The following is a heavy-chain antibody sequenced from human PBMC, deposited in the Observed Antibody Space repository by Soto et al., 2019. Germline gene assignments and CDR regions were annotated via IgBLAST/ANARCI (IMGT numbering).Heavy chain of an antibody. CDR1: VDSVSTNSGA. CDR3: ARAGSTMYRLHPHFDY. Sequence: QTLSLTCAISVDSVSTNSGAWNWIRQSPSRGLEWLGRTFYRSRWYSDYADSVKGRININADTSKNQFSLQLSSVTPEDTAVYYCARAGSTMYRLHPHFDYWGQGTLVTVSS. V-gene: IGHV6-1*01. D-gene: IGHD3-9*01. CDR2: TFYRSRWYS. J-gene: IGHJ4*02.